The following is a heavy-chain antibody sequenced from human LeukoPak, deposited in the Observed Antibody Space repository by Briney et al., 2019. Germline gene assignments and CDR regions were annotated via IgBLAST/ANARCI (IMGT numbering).Heavy chain of an antibody. D-gene: IGHD4-11*01. Sequence: SETLSLTCTVSGGSISSSSYYWGWIRQPPGKGLEWIGSIYYSGSTYYNPSLKSRVTVSVDTSKNQFSLKLSSVTAADTAVYYCVRAETTVKYYYYYYMDVWGKGTTVTVSS. CDR1: GGSISSSSYY. CDR2: IYYSGST. V-gene: IGHV4-39*07. CDR3: VRAETTVKYYYYYYMDV. J-gene: IGHJ6*03.